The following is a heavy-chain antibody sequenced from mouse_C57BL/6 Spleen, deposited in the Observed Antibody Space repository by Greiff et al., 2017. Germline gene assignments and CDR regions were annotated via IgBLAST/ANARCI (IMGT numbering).Heavy chain of an antibody. D-gene: IGHD2-3*01. CDR2: INPSSGYT. Sequence: VKLVESGAELARPGASVKMSCKASGYTFTSYTMHWVKQRPGQGLEWIGYINPSSGYTKYNQKFKDKATLTADKSSSTAYMQLSSLTSEDSAVYYCALDGYYEGDAMDYWGQGTSVTVSS. J-gene: IGHJ4*01. CDR1: GYTFTSYT. V-gene: IGHV1-4*01. CDR3: ALDGYYEGDAMDY.